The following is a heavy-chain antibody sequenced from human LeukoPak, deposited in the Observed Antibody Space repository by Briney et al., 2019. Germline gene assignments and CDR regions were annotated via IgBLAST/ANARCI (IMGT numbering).Heavy chain of an antibody. D-gene: IGHD5-12*01. J-gene: IGHJ4*02. V-gene: IGHV3-30*14. CDR2: ISYDRSKT. CDR3: ARGPSGYHNT. CDR1: GFNFSTYA. Sequence: GGSLRLSCAASGFNFSTYAMHWVRQAPGKGLEWVGIISYDRSKTYYADPVKGRFTISRDNSKNTLYLQMNSLRAEDTAVYYCARGPSGYHNTGGQGTLVTVSS.